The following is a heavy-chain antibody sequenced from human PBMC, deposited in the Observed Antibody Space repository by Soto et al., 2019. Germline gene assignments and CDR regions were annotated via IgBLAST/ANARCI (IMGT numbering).Heavy chain of an antibody. CDR3: ARSKGI. V-gene: IGHV3-30-3*01. Sequence: GGSLRLSCAASGFTFSSYAMHWVRQAPGKGLEWVAVISYDGSNKYYADSVKGRFTISRDNSKNTLYLQMNSLRAEDTAVYYCARSKGIWGQGTLVTVSS. CDR2: ISYDGSNK. CDR1: GFTFSSYA. D-gene: IGHD3-10*01. J-gene: IGHJ4*02.